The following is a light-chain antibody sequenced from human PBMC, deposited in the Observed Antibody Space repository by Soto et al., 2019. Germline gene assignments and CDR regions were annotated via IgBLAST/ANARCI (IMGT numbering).Light chain of an antibody. CDR3: QRYDSAPSPT. Sequence: DIQMTQSPSSLSASVGDRVTVTCRASQGISSYLAWYQQKPGKVPKLLIFAASTLQPGVPSRFSGSGSGTDFTLTISSLQPEDVANYYCQRYDSAPSPTFGGGTKVEI. CDR2: AAS. J-gene: IGKJ4*01. V-gene: IGKV1-27*01. CDR1: QGISSY.